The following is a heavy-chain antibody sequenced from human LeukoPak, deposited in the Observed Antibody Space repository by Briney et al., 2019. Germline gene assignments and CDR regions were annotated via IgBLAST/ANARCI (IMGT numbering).Heavy chain of an antibody. D-gene: IGHD5-18*01. V-gene: IGHV3-21*01. CDR3: ARDPVDTAMVTEPEPFDY. CDR2: ISSSSSYI. J-gene: IGHJ4*02. Sequence: GGSLRLSCAASGFTFSSYSMNWVRQAPGKGLEWVSSISSSSSYIYYADSVKGRFTISRDNAKNSLYLQMNSLRAEDTAVYYCARDPVDTAMVTEPEPFDYWGQGTLVTVSS. CDR1: GFTFSSYS.